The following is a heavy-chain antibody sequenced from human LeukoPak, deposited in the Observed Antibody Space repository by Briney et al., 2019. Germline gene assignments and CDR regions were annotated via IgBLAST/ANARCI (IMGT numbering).Heavy chain of an antibody. CDR2: ISGSGGST. J-gene: IGHJ1*01. D-gene: IGHD2-2*01. Sequence: PGGSLRLSCAASGFTFSSYAMSWVRQAPGKGLEWVSAISGSGGSTYYADSVKGRFTISKDNSKNTLYLQMNSLRAEDTAVYYCVKDPPTPVVPAARAEYFQHWGQGTLVTVSS. V-gene: IGHV3-23*01. CDR3: VKDPPTPVVPAARAEYFQH. CDR1: GFTFSSYA.